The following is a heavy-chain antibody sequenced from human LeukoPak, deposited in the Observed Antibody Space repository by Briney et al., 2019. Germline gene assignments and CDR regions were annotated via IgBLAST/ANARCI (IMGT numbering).Heavy chain of an antibody. D-gene: IGHD2-2*01. CDR1: GFTFTSSA. CDR2: IVVGSGKT. CDR3: AAPRRSSTSCSVSCPLDY. Sequence: ASVTVSCKASGFTFTSSAMQWVRQARGQRLEWIGWIVVGSGKTNYAQKFQERVTITRDMSTSTAYMELSSLRSEDTAVYYCAAPRRSSTSCSVSCPLDYWVQGALVTVSS. J-gene: IGHJ4*02. V-gene: IGHV1-58*02.